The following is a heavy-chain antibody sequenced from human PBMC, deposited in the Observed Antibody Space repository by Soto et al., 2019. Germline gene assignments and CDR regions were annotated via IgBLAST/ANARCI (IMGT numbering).Heavy chain of an antibody. D-gene: IGHD6-19*01. J-gene: IGHJ4*02. CDR2: IKCDETNV. V-gene: IGHV3-74*01. CDR3: ARRFSGHYRFDY. CDR1: GFTFSGYW. Sequence: EVQLVESGGGLVQFGGSLRLSCAASGFTFSGYWMHWVRQVPGKGLVWVSRIKCDETNVDYADPVKGRFTISRDNVRNTLYVQMNSLRDEDTPLYYCARRFSGHYRFDYWGQGTLVTVSS.